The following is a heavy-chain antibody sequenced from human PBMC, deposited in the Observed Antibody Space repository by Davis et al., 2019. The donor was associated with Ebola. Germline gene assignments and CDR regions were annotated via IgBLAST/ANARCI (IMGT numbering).Heavy chain of an antibody. D-gene: IGHD5-12*01. Sequence: SATLSLTCAVYGGSFSGYYWSWIRQPPGKGLEWIGEINHSGSTNYNPSLKSRITISVDTPKKLFSLKLTSVTAADTAVYYCASLHPSMVALDYWGQGTLVSVSS. J-gene: IGHJ4*02. CDR3: ASLHPSMVALDY. CDR1: GGSFSGYY. V-gene: IGHV4-34*01. CDR2: INHSGST.